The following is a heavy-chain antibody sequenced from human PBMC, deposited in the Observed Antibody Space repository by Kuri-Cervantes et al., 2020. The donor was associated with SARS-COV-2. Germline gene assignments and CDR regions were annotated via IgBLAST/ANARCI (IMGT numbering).Heavy chain of an antibody. V-gene: IGHV3-21*01. Sequence: GESLKISCAASGFTFSGHWIHWVRQAPGKGLEWVSSISSSSSYIYYADSVKGRFTISRDNAKNSLYLQMNSLRAEDTAVYYCARAPSSSSPPVWGQGTTVTVSS. J-gene: IGHJ6*02. CDR3: ARAPSSSSPPV. CDR1: GFTFSGHW. D-gene: IGHD6-6*01. CDR2: ISSSSSYI.